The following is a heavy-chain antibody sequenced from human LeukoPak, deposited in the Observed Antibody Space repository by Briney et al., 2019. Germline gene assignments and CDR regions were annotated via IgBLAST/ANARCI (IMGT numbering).Heavy chain of an antibody. CDR1: GGSISSYY. D-gene: IGHD3-22*01. Sequence: SKTLSLTCTVSGGSISSYYWSWIRQPPGKGLEWIGYIYYSGSTNYNPSLKSRVTISVDTSKNQFSLKLSSVTAADTAVYYCARQSGDSSGYSLYYFDYWGQGTLVTVSS. CDR3: ARQSGDSSGYSLYYFDY. J-gene: IGHJ4*02. V-gene: IGHV4-59*08. CDR2: IYYSGST.